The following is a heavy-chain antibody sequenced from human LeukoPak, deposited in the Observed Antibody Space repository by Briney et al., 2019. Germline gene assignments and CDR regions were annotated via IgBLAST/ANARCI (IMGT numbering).Heavy chain of an antibody. Sequence: ASVKVSCKASGYTFTSYYMHWVRQAPGQGLEWMEIINPSGGSTSYAQKFQGRVTMTRDMSTSTVYMELSSLRSEDTAVYYCARDPDIIYSGSYFDYWGQGTLVTVSS. CDR2: INPSGGST. CDR1: GYTFTSYY. V-gene: IGHV1-46*01. J-gene: IGHJ4*02. CDR3: ARDPDIIYSGSYFDY. D-gene: IGHD1-26*01.